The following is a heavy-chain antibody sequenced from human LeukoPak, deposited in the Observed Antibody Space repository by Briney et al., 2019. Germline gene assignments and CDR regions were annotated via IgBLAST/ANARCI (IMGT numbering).Heavy chain of an antibody. Sequence: LGEALQSSCKGCGCDFTSYWVSWGRQRPGKGLEGMGRNDPSDSYTNYSPSFQGHVTISADKSISTAYLQWSSLKASDTAMYYCARAYYYGSGSYSSGGLDPWGQGTLVTVSS. CDR2: NDPSDSYT. J-gene: IGHJ5*02. D-gene: IGHD3-10*01. CDR3: ARAYYYGSGSYSSGGLDP. V-gene: IGHV5-10-1*01. CDR1: GCDFTSYW.